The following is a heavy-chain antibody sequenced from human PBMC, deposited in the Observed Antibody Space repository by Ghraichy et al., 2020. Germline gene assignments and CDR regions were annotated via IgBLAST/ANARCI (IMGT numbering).Heavy chain of an antibody. CDR3: ASLYSSGWYFDY. CDR1: GGTFSSYA. Sequence: SVKVSCKASGGTFSSYAISWVRQAPGQGLEWMGGIIPIIGTANYAQKFQGRVTITADESTSTAYMELSSLRSEATAVYYCASLYSSGWYFDYWGQGTLVTVSS. V-gene: IGHV1-69*13. D-gene: IGHD6-19*01. CDR2: IIPIIGTA. J-gene: IGHJ4*02.